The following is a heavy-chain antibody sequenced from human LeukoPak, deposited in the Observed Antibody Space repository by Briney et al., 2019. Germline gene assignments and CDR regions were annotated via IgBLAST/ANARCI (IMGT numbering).Heavy chain of an antibody. V-gene: IGHV3-23*01. Sequence: PGGSLRLSCAASGFTFSSYAMTWVRQAPGKGLEWVSAISGSGGTTYYADSVRGRFTISRDNSKNTLYLQMNSLKAEDTAVYYCAKGLINDWSALEFWGQGTLVTVSS. CDR2: ISGSGGTT. CDR3: AKGLINDWSALEF. D-gene: IGHD3-9*01. J-gene: IGHJ4*02. CDR1: GFTFSSYA.